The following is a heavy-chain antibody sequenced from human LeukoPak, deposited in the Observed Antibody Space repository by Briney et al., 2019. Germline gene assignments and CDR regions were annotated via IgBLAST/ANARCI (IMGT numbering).Heavy chain of an antibody. Sequence: SETLSLTCAVSGGSISSGGYSWSWIRQPPGKGLEWIGYIYHSGSTYYNPSLKSRVTISVDRSKNQFSLKLSSVTAADTAVYYCARGDYSANYFDYWGQGTLVTVSS. V-gene: IGHV4-30-2*01. CDR1: GGSISSGGYS. CDR3: ARGDYSANYFDY. CDR2: IYHSGST. J-gene: IGHJ4*02. D-gene: IGHD4-11*01.